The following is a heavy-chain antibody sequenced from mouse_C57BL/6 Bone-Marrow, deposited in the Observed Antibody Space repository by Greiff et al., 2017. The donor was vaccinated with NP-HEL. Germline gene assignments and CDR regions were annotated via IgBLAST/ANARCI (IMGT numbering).Heavy chain of an antibody. V-gene: IGHV1-55*01. CDR1: GYTFTSYW. CDR3: ARQNCYLDY. D-gene: IGHD4-1*01. Sequence: QVQLQQPGAELVKPGASVKMSCKASGYTFTSYWITWVKQRPGQGLEWIGDIYPGSGSTNYIEKFKSKATLTVDTSSSTASMQLSSLTSEASAVYYCARQNCYLDYWGQGTTLTVSS. CDR2: IYPGSGST. J-gene: IGHJ2*01.